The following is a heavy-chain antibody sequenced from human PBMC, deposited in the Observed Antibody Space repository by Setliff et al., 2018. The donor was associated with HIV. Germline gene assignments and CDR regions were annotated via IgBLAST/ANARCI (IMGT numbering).Heavy chain of an antibody. CDR3: AKGGYYDSTGYYYYYLYYLDE. CDR2: VIPIFGTA. J-gene: IGHJ6*03. D-gene: IGHD3-22*01. V-gene: IGHV1-69*13. CDR1: GDTFSSYA. Sequence: VASVKVSCKASGDTFSSYAISWVRQAPGQGLEWMGGVIPIFGTANYAQKFQGRVTITADESTSTAYMELSSLRSEDTAVYYCAKGGYYDSTGYYYYYLYYLDEWGKGTTVTVSS.